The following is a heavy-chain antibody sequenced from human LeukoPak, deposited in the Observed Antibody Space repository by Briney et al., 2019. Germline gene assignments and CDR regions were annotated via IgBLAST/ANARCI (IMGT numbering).Heavy chain of an antibody. D-gene: IGHD6-13*01. V-gene: IGHV4-59*01. Sequence: SETLSLTCTVSGGSINNYYWNWIRQPPGKGLEWIGYIYYSGSTNYNPSLKSRVTISVDTSKNQFSLKLSSVTAADTAVYYCARDLGTEYSSSWYRVDYWGQGTLVTVSS. CDR3: ARDLGTEYSSSWYRVDY. CDR1: GGSINNYY. CDR2: IYYSGST. J-gene: IGHJ4*02.